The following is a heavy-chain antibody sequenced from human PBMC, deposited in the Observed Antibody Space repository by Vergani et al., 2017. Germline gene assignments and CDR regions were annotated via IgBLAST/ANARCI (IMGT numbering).Heavy chain of an antibody. D-gene: IGHD3-16*01. V-gene: IGHV3-23*04. CDR1: GFTFSSYS. CDR2: ISGSGGST. CDR3: AKGGRRDYYDMDV. Sequence: EVQLVESGGGLVKPGGSLRLSCAASGFTFSSYSMNWVRQAPGKGLEWVSAISGSGGSTYYAASVKGRFTISRDNSRNTLFLQMSTLRAEDTAVYYCAKGGRRDYYDMDVWGQGTTVTVSS. J-gene: IGHJ6*02.